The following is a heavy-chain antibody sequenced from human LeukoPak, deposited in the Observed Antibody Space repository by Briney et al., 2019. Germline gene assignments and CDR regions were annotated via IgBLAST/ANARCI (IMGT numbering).Heavy chain of an antibody. CDR1: GGSISSYY. Sequence: SETLSLTCTVSGGSISSYYWSWIRQPPGKGLEWIGYIYYSGSTNYNPSLKSRVTISVDTSKNQFSLKLSSVTAADTAVYYCARDQGDGYTMGWWGQGTLVTVSS. CDR3: ARDQGDGYTMGW. V-gene: IGHV4-59*01. D-gene: IGHD5-24*01. CDR2: IYYSGST. J-gene: IGHJ4*02.